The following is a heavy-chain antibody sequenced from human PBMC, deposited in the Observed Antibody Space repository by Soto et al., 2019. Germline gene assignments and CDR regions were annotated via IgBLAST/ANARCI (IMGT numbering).Heavy chain of an antibody. D-gene: IGHD1-20*01. J-gene: IGHJ5*02. CDR1: GFSFSDYT. Sequence: PGGSLRLSCAGSGFSFSDYTMNWVRRAPGKGLEWVSSISRGSDYIFYADTVKGRFTISRDNARNSLYLQMSSLRAEDTAVYYCAKDSGCVNNACAYDPWGQGTLVTVSS. CDR3: AKDSGCVNNACAYDP. CDR2: ISRGSDYI. V-gene: IGHV3-21*01.